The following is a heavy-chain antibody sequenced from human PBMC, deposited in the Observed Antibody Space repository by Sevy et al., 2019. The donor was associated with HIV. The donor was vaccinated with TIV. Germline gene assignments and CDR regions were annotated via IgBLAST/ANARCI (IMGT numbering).Heavy chain of an antibody. V-gene: IGHV4-34*01. CDR1: GGSFSGYY. CDR2: FNHSGST. CDR3: ARVRMVRGVHYYYYGMDV. D-gene: IGHD3-10*01. Sequence: SETLSLTCAVYGGSFSGYYWSWIRQPPGKGLEWIGEFNHSGSTNYNPSLKSRVTISVDTSKNQISLKLSSVTAADTAVYYCARVRMVRGVHYYYYGMDVWGQGTTVTVSS. J-gene: IGHJ6*02.